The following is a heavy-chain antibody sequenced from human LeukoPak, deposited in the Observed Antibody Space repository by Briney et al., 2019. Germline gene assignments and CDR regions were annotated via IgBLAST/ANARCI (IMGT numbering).Heavy chain of an antibody. J-gene: IGHJ4*02. V-gene: IGHV3-21*04. D-gene: IGHD2-8*02. Sequence: GGSLRLSCAASGFTFSSYSMNWVRQAPGKGLEWVSSISSSSRYIYYADSVRGRFTISRDNSKSTLSLQMNSLRAEDTAIYYCATYRQVLLPFESWGQGTLVTVSS. CDR3: ATYRQVLLPFES. CDR2: ISSSSRYI. CDR1: GFTFSSYS.